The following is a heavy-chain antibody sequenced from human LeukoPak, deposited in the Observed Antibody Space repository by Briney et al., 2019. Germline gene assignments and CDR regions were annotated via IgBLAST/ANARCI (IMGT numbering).Heavy chain of an antibody. CDR2: ISSGARTI. CDR3: ARDPGGVVYFDY. CDR1: GFTFSSCE. V-gene: IGHV3-48*03. J-gene: IGHJ4*02. Sequence: GGSLRVSCAASGFTFSSCEMNWVRQPPGKGLEWVSYISSGARTIYYADSVKGRFTISRDNAKNSLYLQMNSLRAEATAVYYCARDPGGVVYFDYWGQGTLVTVSS. D-gene: IGHD2-8*01.